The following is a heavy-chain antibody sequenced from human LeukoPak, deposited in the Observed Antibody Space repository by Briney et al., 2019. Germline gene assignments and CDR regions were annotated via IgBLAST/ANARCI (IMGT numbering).Heavy chain of an antibody. CDR2: INHSGST. J-gene: IGHJ4*02. CDR3: ARQAPLVASPYYFDY. D-gene: IGHD2-15*01. V-gene: IGHV4-34*01. Sequence: PGGSLRLSCAASGFTFSSYSMNWVRQAPGKGLEWIGEINHSGSTNYNPSLKSRVTISVDTSKNQFSLKLSSVTAADTAVYYCARQAPLVASPYYFDYWGQGTLVTVSS. CDR1: GFTFSSYS.